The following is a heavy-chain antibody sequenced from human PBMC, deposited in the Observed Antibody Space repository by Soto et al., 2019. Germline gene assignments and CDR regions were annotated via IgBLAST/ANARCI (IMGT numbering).Heavy chain of an antibody. Sequence: AASVKVSCKASGGTFSSYAISWVRQAPGQGLEWMGGIIPIFGTANYAQKFQGRVTITADESTSTAYMELSSLRSEDTAVYYCARRYYYDGSGYYIAPDAFDIWGQGTMVTVSS. CDR2: IIPIFGTA. CDR1: GGTFSSYA. V-gene: IGHV1-69*13. CDR3: ARRYYYDGSGYYIAPDAFDI. D-gene: IGHD3-22*01. J-gene: IGHJ3*02.